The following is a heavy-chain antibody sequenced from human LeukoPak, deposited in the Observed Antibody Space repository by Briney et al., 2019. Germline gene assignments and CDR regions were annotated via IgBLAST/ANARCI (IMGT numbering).Heavy chain of an antibody. Sequence: PGGSLRLSCAASGFTFSSYAMSWVRQAPGKGLEWVSAISGSGGSTYYADSVKGRFTISRDNSKNTLYLQMNSLGAEDTAVYYCAKRSLADSSGYYALDYWGQGTLVTVSS. CDR1: GFTFSSYA. CDR3: AKRSLADSSGYYALDY. J-gene: IGHJ4*02. CDR2: ISGSGGST. V-gene: IGHV3-23*01. D-gene: IGHD3-22*01.